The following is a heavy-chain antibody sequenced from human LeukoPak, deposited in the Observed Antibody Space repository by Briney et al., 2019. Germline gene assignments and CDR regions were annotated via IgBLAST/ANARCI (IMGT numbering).Heavy chain of an antibody. Sequence: SETLSLTCTVSGGSISSYYWSWIRRPPGKGLEWIGYIYYSGSTNYNPSLKSRVTISVDTSKNQFSLKLSSVTAADTAVYYCARRHYDILTGYYAFDIWGQGTMVTVSS. V-gene: IGHV4-59*08. CDR2: IYYSGST. CDR1: GGSISSYY. J-gene: IGHJ3*02. D-gene: IGHD3-9*01. CDR3: ARRHYDILTGYYAFDI.